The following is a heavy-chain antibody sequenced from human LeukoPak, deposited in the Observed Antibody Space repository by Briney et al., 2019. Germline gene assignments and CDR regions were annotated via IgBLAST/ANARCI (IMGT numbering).Heavy chain of an antibody. D-gene: IGHD1-1*01. CDR3: RKATGTLGN. V-gene: IGHV3-23*01. CDR2: ISNSDYNT. Sequence: GGSLRLSCAASGFTFSSYDMSWVRQAPGKGGEWVSTISNSDYNTYYTESVKGRFTISRDNSKNKLYLQMNSLTAHDTAIYYCRKATGTLGNWGQGTLVTVSS. J-gene: IGHJ4*02. CDR1: GFTFSSYD.